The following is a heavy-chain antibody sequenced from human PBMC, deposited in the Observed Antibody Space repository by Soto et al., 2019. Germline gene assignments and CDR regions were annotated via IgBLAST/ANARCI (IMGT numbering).Heavy chain of an antibody. J-gene: IGHJ6*02. CDR1: GYTFTRFY. CDR2: IKPNGGST. CDR3: ARDFVVETTKYYYYGMDV. V-gene: IGHV1-46*01. Sequence: QVQLVQSGAEVKKPGASVKVSCKTSGYTFTRFYMHWVRQAPGQGLEWMGIIKPNGGSTTYAQKFQGRVTMTRDTSTSTVYMEVSSLTSEDTAVYYCARDFVVETTKYYYYGMDVWGQGTTVTVSS. D-gene: IGHD1-26*01.